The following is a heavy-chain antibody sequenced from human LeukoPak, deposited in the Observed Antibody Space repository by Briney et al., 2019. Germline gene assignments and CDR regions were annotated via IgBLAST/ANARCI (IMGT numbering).Heavy chain of an antibody. CDR2: RYYSGST. J-gene: IGHJ4*02. CDR1: GDSISSYY. D-gene: IGHD5-12*01. Sequence: SETLSLTCTVSGDSISSYYWSWIRQPPGKGLEWIGYRYYSGSTDYNPSLKSRVTISVDTSKNQFSLKLPSVTAADTAVYYCAGGYDWGATEYWGQGTLVTVSS. CDR3: AGGYDWGATEY. V-gene: IGHV4-59*01.